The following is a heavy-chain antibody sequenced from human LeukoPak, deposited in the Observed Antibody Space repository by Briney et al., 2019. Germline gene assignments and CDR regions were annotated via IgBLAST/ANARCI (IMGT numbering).Heavy chain of an antibody. CDR3: ATVCGGSYYFDY. D-gene: IGHD1-26*01. CDR1: GYTLTELS. Sequence: ASVKVSCKVSGYTLTELSMHWVRQAPGKGLEWMGGFNPEDGETIYAQKFQGRVTMTEDTSTDTAYMELRSLRSEDTAVYYCATVCGGSYYFDYWGQGTLVTVSS. J-gene: IGHJ4*02. V-gene: IGHV1-24*01. CDR2: FNPEDGET.